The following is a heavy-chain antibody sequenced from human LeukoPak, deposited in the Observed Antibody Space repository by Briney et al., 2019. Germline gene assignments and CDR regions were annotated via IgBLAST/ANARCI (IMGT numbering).Heavy chain of an antibody. CDR3: ARDTGSPDY. V-gene: IGHV4-59*12. D-gene: IGHD1-26*01. Sequence: PSETLSLTCTVSGGSISSYYWSWIRQPPGKGLEWIGYIFYSGSTNYNPSLKSRVTISVDTSENHFSLKLSSVTAADTAFYYCARDTGSPDYWGQGTLVTVSS. CDR1: GGSISSYY. CDR2: IFYSGST. J-gene: IGHJ4*02.